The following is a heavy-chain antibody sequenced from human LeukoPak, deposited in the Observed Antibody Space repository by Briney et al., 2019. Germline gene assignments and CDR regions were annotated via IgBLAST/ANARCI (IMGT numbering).Heavy chain of an antibody. V-gene: IGHV3-48*03. J-gene: IGHJ6*03. CDR3: ARGGGRGGLYYYHYMDV. D-gene: IGHD3-10*01. Sequence: PGGSLRLSCAASGVTFSSYEMNWVRQAPWKGLEGVSYISSSGSTIYYADYVKGRFTISRDNAKNSLYLQMNSLRAEDTAVYYCARGGGRGGLYYYHYMDVWGKGTTVTISS. CDR1: GVTFSSYE. CDR2: ISSSGSTI.